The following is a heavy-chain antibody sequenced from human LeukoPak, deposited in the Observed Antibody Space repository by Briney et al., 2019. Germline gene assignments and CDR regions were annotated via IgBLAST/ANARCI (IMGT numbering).Heavy chain of an antibody. J-gene: IGHJ5*02. CDR2: IYTSGST. Sequence: PSETLSLTCTVSGGSISSGSYYWSWIRQSAGKGLEWIGRIYTSGSTNYNPSLKSRVTISVDTSKNQFSLKLSSVTAADTAVYYCAREMRGYDFWSGYYAYNWFDPWGQGTLVTVSS. CDR3: AREMRGYDFWSGYYAYNWFDP. CDR1: GGSISSGSYY. V-gene: IGHV4-61*02. D-gene: IGHD3-3*01.